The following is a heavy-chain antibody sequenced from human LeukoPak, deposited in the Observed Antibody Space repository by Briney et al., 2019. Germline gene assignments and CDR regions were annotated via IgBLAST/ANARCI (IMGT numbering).Heavy chain of an antibody. CDR1: GFTFSRYD. CDR2: IGAVDDT. CDR3: ARRYYDSYGYYYFDY. D-gene: IGHD3-22*01. V-gene: IGHV3-13*01. J-gene: IGHJ4*02. Sequence: GGSLRLSCAASGFTFSRYDMHWVRQPTGKGLEWVSGIGAVDDTYYSDSVKGRFTISRENAKNSLYLQMNSLRAGDTALYYCARRYYDSYGYYYFDYWGQGTLVTVSS.